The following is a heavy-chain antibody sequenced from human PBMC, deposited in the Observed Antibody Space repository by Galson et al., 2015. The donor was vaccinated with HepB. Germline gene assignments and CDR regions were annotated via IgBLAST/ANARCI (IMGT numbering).Heavy chain of an antibody. CDR3: ARDLHGSGPDAFDI. J-gene: IGHJ3*02. CDR2: ISSSSSTI. V-gene: IGHV3-48*01. Sequence: SLRLSCAASGFTFSSYSMNWVRQAPGKGLEWVSYISSSSSTIYYADSVKGRFTISRDNAKNSLYLQMNSLRAEDTAVYYCARDLHGSGPDAFDIWGQGTMVTVSS. D-gene: IGHD3-10*01. CDR1: GFTFSSYS.